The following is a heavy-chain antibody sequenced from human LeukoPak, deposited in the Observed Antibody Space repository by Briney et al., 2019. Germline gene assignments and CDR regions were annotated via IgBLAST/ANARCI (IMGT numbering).Heavy chain of an antibody. Sequence: GESLKISCKGSGCSFTSYWIGWVRQMPGKGLEWMGIIYPGDSDTRYSPSFQGQVTISADKSISTAYLQWSSLKASDTAMYYCARSRDYGDYVNPYYYYGMDVWGQGTTVTVSS. V-gene: IGHV5-51*01. CDR2: IYPGDSDT. D-gene: IGHD4-17*01. CDR3: ARSRDYGDYVNPYYYYGMDV. CDR1: GCSFTSYW. J-gene: IGHJ6*02.